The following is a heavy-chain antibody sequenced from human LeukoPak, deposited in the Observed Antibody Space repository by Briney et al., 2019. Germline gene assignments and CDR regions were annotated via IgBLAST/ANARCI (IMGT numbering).Heavy chain of an antibody. Sequence: ASVKVSCKASGYTFTGYYMHWVRQAPGQGLEWMGWINPNSGGTNYAQKFQGRVTMTRDTSISTAYMELSRLRSDDTAVYYCARVDRMYSSSSGPRGPYYYMDVWGKGTTVTVSS. D-gene: IGHD6-6*01. J-gene: IGHJ6*03. CDR3: ARVDRMYSSSSGPRGPYYYMDV. CDR1: GYTFTGYY. CDR2: INPNSGGT. V-gene: IGHV1-2*02.